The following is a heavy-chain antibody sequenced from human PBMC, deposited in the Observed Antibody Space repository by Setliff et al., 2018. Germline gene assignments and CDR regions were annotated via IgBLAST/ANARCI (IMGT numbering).Heavy chain of an antibody. CDR2: MYYIGST. Sequence: PSETLSLTCTVPGGSISSHYWGWIRQPPGKGLEWIGYMYYIGSTTYNPSLKSRVTISVDTSKNQFSLRLSSVTAADTAVYYCAREYYDILTRSRGWYFDLWGRGTLVTVSS. CDR3: AREYYDILTRSRGWYFDL. CDR1: GGSISSHY. V-gene: IGHV4-59*11. J-gene: IGHJ2*01. D-gene: IGHD3-9*01.